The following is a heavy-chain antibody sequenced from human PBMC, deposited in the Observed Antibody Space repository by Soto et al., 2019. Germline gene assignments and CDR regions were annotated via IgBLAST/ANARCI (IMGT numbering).Heavy chain of an antibody. CDR2: IKQDGSQK. J-gene: IGHJ5*02. CDR3: ASIRPIAAAGAPYWFDP. CDR1: GFTFSNYW. D-gene: IGHD6-13*01. Sequence: EVQLVESGGGWVQPGGSLRLSCAASGFTFSNYWMSWVRQAPGKGLEWVANIKQDGSQKYYVDSVKGRFTISRDNAKNSLNLEMNRLRAEDTAVYTCASIRPIAAAGAPYWFDPWGQGTLVTVSS. V-gene: IGHV3-7*03.